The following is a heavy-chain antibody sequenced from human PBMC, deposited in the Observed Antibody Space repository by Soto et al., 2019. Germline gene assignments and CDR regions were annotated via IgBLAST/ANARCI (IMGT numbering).Heavy chain of an antibody. D-gene: IGHD3-22*01. J-gene: IGHJ4*02. CDR2: IYYSGST. CDR1: GGSISSYY. Sequence: SETLSLTCTVSGGSISSYYWSWIRQHPGKGLEWIGYIYYSGSTYYNPSLKSRVTISVDTSKNQFSLKLSSVTAADTAVYYCARERGSMMIVIDYWGQGTLVTVS. CDR3: ARERGSMMIVIDY. V-gene: IGHV4-59*06.